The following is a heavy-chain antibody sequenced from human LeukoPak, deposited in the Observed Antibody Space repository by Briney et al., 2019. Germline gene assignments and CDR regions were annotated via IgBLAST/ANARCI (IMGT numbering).Heavy chain of an antibody. J-gene: IGHJ1*01. CDR2: IYSGGST. Sequence: GGSLRLSCAASGFTVSSNYMSRVRQAPGKGLEWVSVIYSGGSTYYADSVKGRFTISRDNSKNTLYPQMNSLRAEDTAVYYCASSGGDSSGYYYFQHWGQGTLVTVSS. CDR3: ASSGGDSSGYYYFQH. CDR1: GFTVSSNY. D-gene: IGHD3-22*01. V-gene: IGHV3-53*01.